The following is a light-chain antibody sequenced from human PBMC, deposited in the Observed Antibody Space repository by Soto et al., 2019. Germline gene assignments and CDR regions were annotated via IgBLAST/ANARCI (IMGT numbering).Light chain of an antibody. J-gene: IGKJ1*01. CDR2: GTS. CDR3: QQYGSSPRT. CDR1: QSVTSNY. V-gene: IGKV3-20*01. Sequence: EIVLTQSPGTLSLSPGERATLSCRASQSVTSNYLAWYQQRPGQAPRLLIFGTSSRATGIPDKFSGSGSGTDFTLTISSLEPEDFAVYYCQQYGSSPRTFGQGTKGGYQ.